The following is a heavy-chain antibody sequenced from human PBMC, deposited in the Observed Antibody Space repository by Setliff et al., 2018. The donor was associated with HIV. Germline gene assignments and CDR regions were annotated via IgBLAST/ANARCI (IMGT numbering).Heavy chain of an antibody. D-gene: IGHD2-21*02. CDR1: GNSTSTYF. Sequence: SETLSLTCTVSGNSTSTYFWSWIQQPAGKGLEWIGRIYPSGATNYNPSLKSRVTMSVDMSRNQFSLKLSSVTAADTAVYYCARIRGDYFFDYWGQGILVTVSS. CDR2: IYPSGAT. V-gene: IGHV4-4*07. J-gene: IGHJ4*02. CDR3: ARIRGDYFFDY.